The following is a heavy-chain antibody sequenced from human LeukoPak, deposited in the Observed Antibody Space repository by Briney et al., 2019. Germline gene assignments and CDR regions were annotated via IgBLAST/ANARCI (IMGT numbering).Heavy chain of an antibody. D-gene: IGHD3-22*01. CDR3: ATDDSSGYYSGP. CDR2: ISAYNGNT. Sequence: ASVKVSCKASGGTFSSYAISWVRQAPGQGLEWMGWISAYNGNTNYAQKLQGRVTMTTDTSTSTAYMELRSLRSDDTAVYYCATDDSSGYYSGPWGQGTLVTVSS. V-gene: IGHV1-18*01. CDR1: GGTFSSYA. J-gene: IGHJ5*02.